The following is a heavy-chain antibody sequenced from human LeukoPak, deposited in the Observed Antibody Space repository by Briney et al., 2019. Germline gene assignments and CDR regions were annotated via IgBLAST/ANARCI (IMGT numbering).Heavy chain of an antibody. CDR1: GFTFSSYA. V-gene: IGHV3-23*01. CDR2: ISGSGGTT. D-gene: IGHD6-13*01. CDR3: AKEGSGSTWSTPYYFDY. Sequence: GGSLRLSCAASGFTFSSYAMSWVRQAPGKGLEWLSTISGSGGTTNYADSVKGRFTISRDNSKNTLSLRMNSLRAEDTASYYCAKEGSGSTWSTPYYFDYWGQGSLVTVSS. J-gene: IGHJ4*02.